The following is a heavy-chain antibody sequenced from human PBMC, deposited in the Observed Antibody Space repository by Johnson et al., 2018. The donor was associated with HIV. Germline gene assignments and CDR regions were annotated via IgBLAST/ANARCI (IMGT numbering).Heavy chain of an antibody. J-gene: IGHJ3*02. D-gene: IGHD6-13*01. CDR2: IDWNGGSS. Sequence: VQLVESGGGVVQPGRSLRLSCAASGFTFSTYAIHWVRQAPGKGLEWVSRIDWNGGSSGYADSVKGRFSISRDNGKNSLYLQMNSLRAEDTALYYCARGAYSSSWHASDASDIWGQGTMVTVSS. V-gene: IGHV3-20*04. CDR3: ARGAYSSSWHASDASDI. CDR1: GFTFSTYA.